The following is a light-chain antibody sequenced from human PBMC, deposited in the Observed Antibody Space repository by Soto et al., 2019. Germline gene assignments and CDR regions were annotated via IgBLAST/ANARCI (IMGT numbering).Light chain of an antibody. CDR1: SSDFGGYNV. CDR3: CSYADTSTFRVV. Sequence: QSALTQPASVSGSPGQSITISCSGTSSDFGGYNVVSWYQQHPGKAPKLIIYEGTKRPSGVSNRFSGSKSGNAASLTISGLQTEDEADYYCCSYADTSTFRVVFGGGTKLTVL. V-gene: IGLV2-23*03. CDR2: EGT. J-gene: IGLJ3*02.